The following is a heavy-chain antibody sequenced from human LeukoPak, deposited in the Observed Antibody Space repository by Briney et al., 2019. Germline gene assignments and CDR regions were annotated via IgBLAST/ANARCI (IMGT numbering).Heavy chain of an antibody. CDR1: GYTFTSYD. D-gene: IGHD3-16*01. J-gene: IGHJ6*02. Sequence: ASVKVSCKASGYTFTSYDINWVRQATGQGLEWMGWMNPNSGNTGYAQKFQGRVTMTRNTSISTAYMELSSLRSEDAAVCYCARSEWGSNYGVYYYGMDVWGQGTTVTVSS. CDR2: MNPNSGNT. CDR3: ARSEWGSNYGVYYYGMDV. V-gene: IGHV1-8*01.